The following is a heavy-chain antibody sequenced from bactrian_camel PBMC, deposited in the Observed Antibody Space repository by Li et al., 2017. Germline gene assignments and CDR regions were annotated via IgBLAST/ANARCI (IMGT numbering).Heavy chain of an antibody. CDR1: GGTYSTCRSYC. CDR3: TAEPQVNARQPGNTWVCGATFGY. CDR2: IYTDGTT. V-gene: IGHV3S53*01. J-gene: IGHJ6*01. Sequence: HVQLVESGGDSVQAGGSLRLSCEASGGTYSTCRSYCMGWFRQAPGKEREELAAIYTDGTTHYADSVKGRFTISQDDAKNTVYLQINSLKPEDTAMYYCTAEPQVNARQPGNTWVCGATFGYRGQGTQVTVS. D-gene: IGHD6*01.